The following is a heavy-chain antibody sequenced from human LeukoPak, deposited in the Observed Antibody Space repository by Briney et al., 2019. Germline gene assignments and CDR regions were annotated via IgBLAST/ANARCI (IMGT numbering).Heavy chain of an antibody. Sequence: GESLQISCKGSGYSFTTYWIGWVRQVPGKGLEWMGIIYPSDSDIRISPSFQGQVTISVDKSINTAYLQWSSLKASDTAIYYCARRAVVIGVGYFDYWGQGTLVTVSS. D-gene: IGHD4-23*01. CDR3: ARRAVVIGVGYFDY. J-gene: IGHJ4*02. CDR1: GYSFTTYW. V-gene: IGHV5-51*01. CDR2: IYPSDSDI.